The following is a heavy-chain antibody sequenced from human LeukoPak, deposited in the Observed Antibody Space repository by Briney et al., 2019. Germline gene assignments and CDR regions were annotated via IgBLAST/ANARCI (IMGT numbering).Heavy chain of an antibody. CDR1: GFTFTSSA. CDR3: ARSAPAAAGTGPMDV. Sequence: RASVKVSCKASGFTFTSSAMQWVRQARGQRLEWIGWIVVGSGNTNYAQKFQERVTITRDMSTSTAYMELSSLRSEDTAVYYCARSAPAAAGTGPMDVWGKGTTVTVSS. J-gene: IGHJ6*03. D-gene: IGHD6-13*01. V-gene: IGHV1-58*02. CDR2: IVVGSGNT.